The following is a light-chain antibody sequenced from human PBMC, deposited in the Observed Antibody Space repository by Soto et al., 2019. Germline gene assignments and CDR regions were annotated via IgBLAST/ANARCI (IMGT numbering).Light chain of an antibody. Sequence: QSVLTQPASVSGSPGQSITISCTGTSSDVGSYNLVSWYQQHPGKAPKLMIYEGSKRPSGVSNRFSGSKSGNTASLTISGLQAEDEADYYCCSYAGSSTFHVFGTGTKVTAL. J-gene: IGLJ1*01. CDR3: CSYAGSSTFHV. V-gene: IGLV2-23*01. CDR1: SSDVGSYNL. CDR2: EGS.